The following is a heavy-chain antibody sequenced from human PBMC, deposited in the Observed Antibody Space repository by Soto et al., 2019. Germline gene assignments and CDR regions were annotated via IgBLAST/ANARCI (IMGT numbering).Heavy chain of an antibody. V-gene: IGHV4-59*13. CDR3: ARDLHVVGATKPY. D-gene: IGHD1-26*01. CDR2: IYSNGNT. J-gene: IGHJ4*02. CDR1: GGSITSYY. Sequence: PSETLSLTCTVSGGSITSYYWSWIRQPPGKALEWIGYIYSNGNTDYNPSLKSRVTISVDTSKNQFSLKLRSVTAADTAVYYCARDLHVVGATKPYWGQGILVTVSS.